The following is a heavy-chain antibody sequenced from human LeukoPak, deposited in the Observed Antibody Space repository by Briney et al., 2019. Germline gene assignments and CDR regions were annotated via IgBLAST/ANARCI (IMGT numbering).Heavy chain of an antibody. J-gene: IGHJ6*02. V-gene: IGHV3-9*03. D-gene: IGHD6-13*01. CDR1: GFTFDDYA. Sequence: GGSLRLSCAASGFTFDDYAMHWVRQAPGKGLEWVSGISWNSGSIGYADSVKGRFTISRDNAKNSLYLQMNSLRAEDMALYYCARGKGESSSSWYERSYYYGMDVWGQGTTVTVSS. CDR3: ARGKGESSSSWYERSYYYGMDV. CDR2: ISWNSGSI.